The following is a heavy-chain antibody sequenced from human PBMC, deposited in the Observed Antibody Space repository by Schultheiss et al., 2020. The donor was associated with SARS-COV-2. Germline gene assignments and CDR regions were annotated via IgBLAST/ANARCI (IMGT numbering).Heavy chain of an antibody. CDR2: ISYDGSNK. V-gene: IGHV3-30*01. D-gene: IGHD3-22*01. CDR1: GFTFSSYA. CDR3: ARDLGNYYDSSGYYGEDY. Sequence: GGPLRLSCAASGFTFSSYAMHWVRQAPGKGLEWVAVISYDGSNKYYADSVKGRFTISRDNSKNTLYLQMNSLRAEDTAVYYCARDLGNYYDSSGYYGEDYWGQGTLVTVSS. J-gene: IGHJ4*02.